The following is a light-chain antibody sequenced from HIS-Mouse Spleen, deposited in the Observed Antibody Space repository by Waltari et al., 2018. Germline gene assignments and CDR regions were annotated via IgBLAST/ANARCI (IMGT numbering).Light chain of an antibody. CDR3: CSYAGSSTFRV. CDR1: SSDVGSYNL. CDR2: EGS. Sequence: QSALTQPASVSGSPGQSITIPCTGTSSDVGSYNLFSWYQQPPGKAPKLMIYEGSKRPSGVSNRFSGSKSGNTASLTISGLQAEDEADYYCCSYAGSSTFRVFGGGTKLTVL. J-gene: IGLJ3*02. V-gene: IGLV2-23*03.